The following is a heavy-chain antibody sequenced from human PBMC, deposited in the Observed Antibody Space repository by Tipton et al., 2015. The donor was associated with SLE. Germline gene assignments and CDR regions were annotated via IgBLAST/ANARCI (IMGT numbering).Heavy chain of an antibody. Sequence: SLRLSCAASGFTFSSYAMSWVRQAPGKGLEWVSGISGSGGSTYYADSVKGRFTISRDNSKKTLYLQMNSLRAEDTAVYYCASDRLPGDHDAFDIWGQGTMVTVSS. V-gene: IGHV3-23*01. CDR1: GFTFSSYA. CDR3: ASDRLPGDHDAFDI. J-gene: IGHJ3*02. CDR2: ISGSGGST. D-gene: IGHD7-27*01.